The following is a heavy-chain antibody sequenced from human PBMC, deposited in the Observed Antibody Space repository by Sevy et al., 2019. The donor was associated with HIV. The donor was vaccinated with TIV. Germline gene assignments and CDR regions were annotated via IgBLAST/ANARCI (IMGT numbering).Heavy chain of an antibody. CDR1: GFTFSSYW. CDR3: ARDQSYYYDSSGYYYRYDAFDI. CDR2: IKQDGSEK. V-gene: IGHV3-7*03. Sequence: GGSLRLSCAASGFTFSSYWMSWVRQAPGKGLEWVANIKQDGSEKYYVDSVKGRFTISRDNAKNSLYLQMNSLRAEDTAGYYCARDQSYYYDSSGYYYRYDAFDIWGQGTMVTVSS. J-gene: IGHJ3*02. D-gene: IGHD3-22*01.